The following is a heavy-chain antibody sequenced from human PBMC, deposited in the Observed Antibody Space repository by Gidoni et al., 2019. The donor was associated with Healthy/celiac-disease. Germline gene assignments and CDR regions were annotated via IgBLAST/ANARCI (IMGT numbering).Heavy chain of an antibody. CDR3: ARARYCSGGSCYKRPNYYGMDV. CDR1: GFTFSSHE. CDR2: ISSSGSTI. V-gene: IGHV3-48*03. D-gene: IGHD2-15*01. Sequence: EVQLVESGGGLVPPGGPLRRSCAASGFTFSSHETNWVRQAPGKGLEWVSYISSSGSTIYYAGSVKDRFTISRDNAKNTLYLQMNSLRAEDTAVYYCARARYCSGGSCYKRPNYYGMDVWGQGTTVTVSS. J-gene: IGHJ6*02.